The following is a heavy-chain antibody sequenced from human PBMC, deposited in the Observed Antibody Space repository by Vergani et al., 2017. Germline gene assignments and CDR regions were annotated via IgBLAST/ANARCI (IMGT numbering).Heavy chain of an antibody. D-gene: IGHD6-13*01. CDR2: ISAYNGNT. CDR1: GYTFTSYG. J-gene: IGHJ6*02. Sequence: QVQLVQSGAEVKKPGASVKVSCKASGYTFTSYGISWVRQAPGQGLEWMGWISAYNGNTNYAQKLQGRVTMTTDTSTSTAYMGLRGLRSDDTAVYCCARVGSSWYNGDYYYGMDVWGQGTTVTVSS. V-gene: IGHV1-18*01. CDR3: ARVGSSWYNGDYYYGMDV.